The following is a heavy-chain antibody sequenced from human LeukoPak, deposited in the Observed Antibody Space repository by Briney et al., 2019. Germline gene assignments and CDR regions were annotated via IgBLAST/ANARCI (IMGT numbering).Heavy chain of an antibody. Sequence: PSETLSLTCTVSGGSISSSSYYWGWLRQPPGTGLEWIGSIYYSGSTYYNPSLKSRVTISVDTSKNQFSLKLSSVTAADTAVYYCARANARSAYSSGWYRLDYWGQGTLVTVSS. CDR3: ARANARSAYSSGWYRLDY. D-gene: IGHD6-19*01. V-gene: IGHV4-39*01. CDR1: GGSISSSSYY. CDR2: IYYSGST. J-gene: IGHJ4*02.